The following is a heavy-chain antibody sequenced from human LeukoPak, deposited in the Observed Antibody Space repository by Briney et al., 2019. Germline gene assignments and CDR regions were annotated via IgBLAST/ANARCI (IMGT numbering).Heavy chain of an antibody. CDR3: AKDQGDCFDY. CDR2: IRYDGSNK. Sequence: PGGSLRLSCAASGFTFSIYGMHWVRQAPGKGLEWVAFIRYDGSNKYYADSVKGRFTISRDNSKNTLYLQMNSLRAEDTAVYYCAKDQGDCFDYWGQGTLVTVSS. J-gene: IGHJ4*02. V-gene: IGHV3-30*02. CDR1: GFTFSIYG.